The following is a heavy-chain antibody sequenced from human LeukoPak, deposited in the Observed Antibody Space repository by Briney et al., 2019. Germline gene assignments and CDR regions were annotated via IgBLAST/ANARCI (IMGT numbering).Heavy chain of an antibody. CDR3: ARRLRWSENWFDP. CDR1: GYTFTSYD. Sequence: ASVKVSCKASGYTFTSYDINWVRQATGQGLEWMGWMNPNSGNTGYAQKFQGRVTMTRNTSISTAYMELSSLRSEDTAVYYCARRLRWSENWFDPGGQGTLVTVS. D-gene: IGHD4-23*01. J-gene: IGHJ5*02. V-gene: IGHV1-8*01. CDR2: MNPNSGNT.